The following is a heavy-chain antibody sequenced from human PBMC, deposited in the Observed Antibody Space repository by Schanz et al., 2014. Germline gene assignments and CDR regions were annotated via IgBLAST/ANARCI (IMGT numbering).Heavy chain of an antibody. CDR2: ISDSGDST. D-gene: IGHD2-2*02. J-gene: IGHJ4*02. CDR3: AGGEYQLLYGN. V-gene: IGHV3-11*01. Sequence: MQLLESGGGLAQPGGSLRLSCAASGFTFSDYYMTWIRQAPGKGLEWVSDISDSGDSTHYADSVKGRFTISRDNAKNSLFLQMNSLSAEDTALYYCAGGEYQLLYGNWGQGTLVTVSS. CDR1: GFTFSDYY.